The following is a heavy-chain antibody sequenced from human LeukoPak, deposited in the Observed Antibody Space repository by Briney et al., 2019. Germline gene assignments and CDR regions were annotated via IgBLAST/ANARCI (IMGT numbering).Heavy chain of an antibody. V-gene: IGHV6-1*01. Sequence: SQTLSLTCAISGDSVSSNSAAWNCIRQSPSRGLEWRGRTYYRSKWYNDYAVSVKGRIAINPDTSKNQFSLQLNSVTPEETAVYYCARAKGRSPLFDYWGQGTLVTVSS. J-gene: IGHJ4*02. D-gene: IGHD6-13*01. CDR1: GDSVSSNSAA. CDR3: ARAKGRSPLFDY. CDR2: TYYRSKWYN.